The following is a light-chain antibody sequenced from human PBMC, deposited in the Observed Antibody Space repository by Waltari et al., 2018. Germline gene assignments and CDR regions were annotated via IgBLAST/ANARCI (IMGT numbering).Light chain of an antibody. CDR3: QSFDVSLSGGVI. J-gene: IGLJ2*01. Sequence: QSVLTQSPSVSGAPGQRVTIPCPGTSSTIGAGHDVHWYQGFSGTAPKLLIYGNNNRPSGVPDRFSGSKSGMSASLAITGLQAEDEADYYCQSFDVSLSGGVIFGGGTKVTVL. V-gene: IGLV1-40*01. CDR2: GNN. CDR1: SSTIGAGHD.